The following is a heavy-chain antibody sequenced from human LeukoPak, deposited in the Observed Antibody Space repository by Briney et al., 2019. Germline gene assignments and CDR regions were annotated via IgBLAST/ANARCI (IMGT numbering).Heavy chain of an antibody. CDR1: GGSISSYY. V-gene: IGHV4-4*07. CDR2: IYTSGST. Sequence: SETLSLTCTVSGGSISSYYWSWIRQPAGKGLEWIGRIYTSGSTNYNPSLKSRVTMSVDTSKNQFSLKLSSVTAADTAIYYCTRSSFCSNNFCHNLAWFGPWGQGTPVIVSS. D-gene: IGHD1-14*01. J-gene: IGHJ5*02. CDR3: TRSSFCSNNFCHNLAWFGP.